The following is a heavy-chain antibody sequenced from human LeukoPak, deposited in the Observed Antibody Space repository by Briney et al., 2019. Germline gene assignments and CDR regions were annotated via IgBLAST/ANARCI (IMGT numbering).Heavy chain of an antibody. D-gene: IGHD2-15*01. J-gene: IGHJ3*02. CDR1: GFTFSNYA. V-gene: IGHV3-23*01. CDR2: ISGSGGST. Sequence: GGSLRLSCAASGFTFSNYAMSWVRQAPGKGLEWVPTISGSGGSTYYADSVKGRFTISRDNSKNTLYLQMNSLRAEDTAVYYCAKDFQRSRSPGAFDIWGQGTMVTVSS. CDR3: AKDFQRSRSPGAFDI.